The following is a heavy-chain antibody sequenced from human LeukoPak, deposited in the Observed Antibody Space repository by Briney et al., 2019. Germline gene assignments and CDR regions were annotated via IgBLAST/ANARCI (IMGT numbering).Heavy chain of an antibody. V-gene: IGHV3-23*01. Sequence: GGSLRLSCAASGFTFSSYAMSWVRQAPGKGLEWVSAISGSGGSTYYADSVKGRFTISRDNSKNTLYLQMNSLRAEDTAVYYCAKSIVVVVAATPSYYFDYWGQGTLVTVSS. CDR1: GFTFSSYA. D-gene: IGHD2-15*01. CDR2: ISGSGGST. J-gene: IGHJ4*02. CDR3: AKSIVVVVAATPSYYFDY.